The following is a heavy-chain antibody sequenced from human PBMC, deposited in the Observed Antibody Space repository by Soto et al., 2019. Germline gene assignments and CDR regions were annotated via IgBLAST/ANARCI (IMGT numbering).Heavy chain of an antibody. Sequence: GGSLRLSCAASGFTFSSYWMHWVRQAPGKGLVWVSRINSDGSSTSYADSVKGRFTISRDNAKNTLYLQMNSLRAEDTAVYYCARGPGSSSCDYWGQGTLVTVSS. J-gene: IGHJ4*02. CDR2: INSDGSST. CDR3: ARGPGSSSCDY. CDR1: GFTFSSYW. D-gene: IGHD6-6*01. V-gene: IGHV3-74*01.